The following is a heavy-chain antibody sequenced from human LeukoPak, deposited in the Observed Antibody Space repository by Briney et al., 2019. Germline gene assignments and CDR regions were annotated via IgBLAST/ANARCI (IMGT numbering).Heavy chain of an antibody. CDR3: ALTYGHGALDI. J-gene: IGHJ3*02. CDR1: GASISRYY. D-gene: IGHD3-10*01. V-gene: IGHV4-59*03. Sequence: PSETLSLTRTVSGASISRYYWSWIRQPPGKGLEWIGYIYYSGSTDYNPSLTSRVTVSIDTSKNQFSLKLSSVTAADTAVYYCALTYGHGALDIWGQGTLVTVSS. CDR2: IYYSGST.